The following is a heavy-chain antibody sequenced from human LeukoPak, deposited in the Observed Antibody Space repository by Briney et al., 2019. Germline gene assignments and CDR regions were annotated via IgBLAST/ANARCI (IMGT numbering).Heavy chain of an antibody. Sequence: HGGSLRHSCAGSGLTLSSYAMSWVRQAPGKGLEWVSGISGGNTYYADSVKGRFTISRDNSKNTLYLQMNSLRAEDTAVYYCAPRSGGMGVWGRGTMVTVS. CDR2: ISGGNT. CDR1: GLTLSSYA. V-gene: IGHV3-23*01. CDR3: APRSGGMGV. J-gene: IGHJ6*02.